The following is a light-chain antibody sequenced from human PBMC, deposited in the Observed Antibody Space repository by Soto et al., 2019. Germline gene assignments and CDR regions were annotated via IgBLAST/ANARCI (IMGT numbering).Light chain of an antibody. CDR2: EVS. Sequence: SALTQPPSASGSPGQSVTISCTGTSSDIGGYNYVSWYQQHPGKAPKLIIYEVSKRPSGVPDRFSGSKSGNTASLTVSGLQGEDEADYYCSSYAGTNNYVFGAGTKLTVL. V-gene: IGLV2-8*01. CDR1: SSDIGGYNY. J-gene: IGLJ1*01. CDR3: SSYAGTNNYV.